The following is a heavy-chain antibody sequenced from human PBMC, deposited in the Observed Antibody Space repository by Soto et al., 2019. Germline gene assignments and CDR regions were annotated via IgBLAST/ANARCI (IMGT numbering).Heavy chain of an antibody. J-gene: IGHJ6*02. Sequence: QMHLVQSGPEVKKPGTSVKVSCKASGFSFIGSAVQWVRQARGQRLEWIGWIVVGSGITKYAQNFKERVSMSRDKSTSTAYMELSSLRSEDTAVYYCAAGQEQYSGYDFDYYYGMDVWGQGTKVTVYS. D-gene: IGHD5-12*01. CDR2: IVVGSGIT. V-gene: IGHV1-58*01. CDR1: GFSFIGSA. CDR3: AAGQEQYSGYDFDYYYGMDV.